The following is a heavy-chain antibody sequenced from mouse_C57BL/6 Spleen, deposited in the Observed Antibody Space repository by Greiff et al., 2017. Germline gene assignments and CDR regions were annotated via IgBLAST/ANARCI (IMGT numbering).Heavy chain of an antibody. CDR2: ISSGRSTI. CDR1: GFTFSDYG. Sequence: EVQGVESGGGLVKPGGSLKLSCAASGFTFSDYGMHWVRQAPEKGLEWVAYISSGRSTIYYADTVKGRFTISRDNAKNTLFLQMTSLRSEDTAMYYCAVYYGNYGWYFDVWGTGTTVTVSS. D-gene: IGHD2-1*01. J-gene: IGHJ1*03. CDR3: AVYYGNYGWYFDV. V-gene: IGHV5-17*01.